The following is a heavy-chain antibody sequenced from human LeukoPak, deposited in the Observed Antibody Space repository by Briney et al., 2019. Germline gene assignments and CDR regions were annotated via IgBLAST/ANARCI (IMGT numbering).Heavy chain of an antibody. CDR3: AVVAVASEFDY. CDR2: IWYDGSKK. D-gene: IGHD6-19*01. V-gene: IGHV3-33*01. Sequence: PGGSLRLSCAASGFSFSTYGMHWVRQAPGKGLEWVAVIWYDGSKKYYADSVKGRFIISRDNSKNTLYLQMNSLRAEDTAVYYCAVVAVASEFDYWGQGTLVTVSS. CDR1: GFSFSTYG. J-gene: IGHJ4*02.